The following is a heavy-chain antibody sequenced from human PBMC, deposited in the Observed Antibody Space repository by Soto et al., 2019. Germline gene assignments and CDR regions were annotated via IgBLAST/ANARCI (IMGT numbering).Heavy chain of an antibody. CDR2: ISGSGDST. CDR1: VFTFINYA. Sequence: GWSLRLSCASSVFTFINYAMNWVRRAPGKGLEWVSTISGSGDSTYYADSVRGRFTISRDNSKNTLYLQVDSLRADDTAVYYCAKGRYTYGLSDYWGQGALVTVYS. D-gene: IGHD5-18*01. V-gene: IGHV3-23*01. CDR3: AKGRYTYGLSDY. J-gene: IGHJ4*02.